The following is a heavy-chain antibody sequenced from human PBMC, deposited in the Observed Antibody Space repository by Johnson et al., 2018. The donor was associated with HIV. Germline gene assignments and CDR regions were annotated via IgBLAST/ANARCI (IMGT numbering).Heavy chain of an antibody. CDR3: ARESSLGGDAFDI. D-gene: IGHD1-26*01. CDR2: ISYDGSTK. J-gene: IGHJ3*02. V-gene: IGHV3-30*04. Sequence: QVQLVESGGGVVQPGRSLRLSCAASGFTFSSYAMHWVRQAPGKGLEWVAVISYDGSTKEYADPVKGRFTISRDNSKNTLYLQMNSLRAEDTALYYCARESSLGGDAFDIWGQGTMVTVSS. CDR1: GFTFSSYA.